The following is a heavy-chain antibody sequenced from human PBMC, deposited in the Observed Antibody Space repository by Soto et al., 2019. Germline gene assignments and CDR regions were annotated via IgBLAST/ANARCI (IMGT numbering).Heavy chain of an antibody. Sequence: SVKVSCKASGGSFSSFSITLVRQAPRQGLEWMGGTIPNFGTADYAQSFQDRLTLTADEKTRTAYMELRSLRSEDTAVYFCARGSGHSDSSGYYMYFDDWGQGTPVTVSS. CDR3: ARGSGHSDSSGYYMYFDD. J-gene: IGHJ4*02. V-gene: IGHV1-69*13. CDR1: GGSFSSFS. CDR2: TIPNFGTA. D-gene: IGHD3-22*01.